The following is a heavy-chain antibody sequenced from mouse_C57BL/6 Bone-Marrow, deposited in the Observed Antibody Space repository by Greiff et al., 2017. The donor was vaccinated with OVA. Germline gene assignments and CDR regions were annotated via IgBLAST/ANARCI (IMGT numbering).Heavy chain of an antibody. V-gene: IGHV1-5*01. Sequence: VQLQQSGTVLARPGASVKMSCKTSGYTFTSYWMHWVKQRPGQGLEWIGAIYPGNSDTSYNQKFKGKAKLTAVTSASTAYMELSSLTNEDSAVYYCTGGNYDYYAMDYWGQGTSVTVSS. D-gene: IGHD2-1*01. CDR3: TGGNYDYYAMDY. CDR1: GYTFTSYW. CDR2: IYPGNSDT. J-gene: IGHJ4*01.